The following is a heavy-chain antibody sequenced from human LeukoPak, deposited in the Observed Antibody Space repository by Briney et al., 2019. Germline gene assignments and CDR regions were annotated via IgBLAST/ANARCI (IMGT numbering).Heavy chain of an antibody. CDR1: GGSISSYY. CDR3: ARVLLWFGDSSRPSWFDP. J-gene: IGHJ5*02. V-gene: IGHV4-59*01. D-gene: IGHD3-10*01. Sequence: PSETLSLTCRVSGGSISSYYWSWIRQPPGKGPEWIGYIYHSGSTKYNPSLKSRVTMSADTSKNQFSLKVTSVTAADTAVYYCARVLLWFGDSSRPSWFDPWGQGILVTVSS. CDR2: IYHSGST.